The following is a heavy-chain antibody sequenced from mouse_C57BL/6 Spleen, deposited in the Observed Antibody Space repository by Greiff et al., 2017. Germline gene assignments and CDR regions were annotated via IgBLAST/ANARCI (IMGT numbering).Heavy chain of an antibody. V-gene: IGHV1-85*01. Sequence: VQLQQSGPELVKPGASVKLSCKASGYTFTSYDITWVKQRPGQGLEWIGWIYPRDGSTKYNEKFKGKATLTVDPSSSTAYMELHSLTSEDSAVYVCARSGGNITTVVADYWGQGTTLTVSS. CDR1: GYTFTSYD. D-gene: IGHD1-1*01. J-gene: IGHJ2*01. CDR3: ARSGGNITTVVADY. CDR2: IYPRDGST.